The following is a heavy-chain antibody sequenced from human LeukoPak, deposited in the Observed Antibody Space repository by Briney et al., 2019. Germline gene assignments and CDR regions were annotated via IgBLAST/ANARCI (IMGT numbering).Heavy chain of an antibody. Sequence: SVKVSCKASGGTFSSYAISWVRQAPGQGLEWMGGIIPIFGAANYAQKFQGRVTITADESTSTAYMELSSLRSEDTAVYYCARGGYSYGYGYYFDYWGQGTLVTVSS. D-gene: IGHD5-18*01. J-gene: IGHJ4*02. V-gene: IGHV1-69*13. CDR1: GGTFSSYA. CDR2: IIPIFGAA. CDR3: ARGGYSYGYGYYFDY.